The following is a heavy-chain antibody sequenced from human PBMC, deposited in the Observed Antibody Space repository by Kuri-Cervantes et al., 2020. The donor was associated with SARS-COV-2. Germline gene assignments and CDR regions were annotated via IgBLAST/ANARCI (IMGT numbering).Heavy chain of an antibody. CDR2: ISSSSSYI. V-gene: IGHV3-21*01. D-gene: IGHD2/OR15-2a*01. J-gene: IGHJ4*02. CDR3: ARGLNIAQPVDFDY. Sequence: GESLKIPCAASGFTFSSYSMNWVRQAPGKGLEWVSSISSSSSYIYYADSVKGRFTISRDNAKNSLYLQMNSLRAEDTAVYYCARGLNIAQPVDFDYWGQGTLVTVSS. CDR1: GFTFSSYS.